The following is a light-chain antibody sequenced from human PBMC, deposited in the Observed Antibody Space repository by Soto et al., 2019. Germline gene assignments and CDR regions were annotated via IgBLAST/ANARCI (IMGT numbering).Light chain of an antibody. V-gene: IGKV3-15*01. J-gene: IGKJ1*01. CDR3: QKYNNWPRT. CDR2: GAS. CDR1: QSINSRS. Sequence: DIVLTQSPGTLSLSTGEIATLSCGSSQSINSRSLAWYQQKPGQAPRLLIYGASTRATGIPARFSGSGSGTEFTLTISSLQSEDFAVYYCQKYNNWPRTFGQGNKGDIK.